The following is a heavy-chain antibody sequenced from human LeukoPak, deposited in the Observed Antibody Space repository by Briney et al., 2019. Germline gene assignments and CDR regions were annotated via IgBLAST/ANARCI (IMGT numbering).Heavy chain of an antibody. CDR3: TRERYCSGASCYSDNTYFDS. Sequence: PGGSLRLSCAASGFTLSNYGLHWVRQAPGKGLECVSFIRNDGGYTFYAGSVRGRFTISRDNSKNTLYTQMNNLRVEDTAVYYCTRERYCSGASCYSDNTYFDSWGQGTLVTVSS. J-gene: IGHJ4*02. CDR1: GFTLSNYG. CDR2: IRNDGGYT. V-gene: IGHV3-30*02. D-gene: IGHD2-2*01.